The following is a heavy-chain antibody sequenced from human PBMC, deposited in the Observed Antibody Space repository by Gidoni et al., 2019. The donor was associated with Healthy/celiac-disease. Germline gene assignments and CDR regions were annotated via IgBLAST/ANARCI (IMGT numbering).Heavy chain of an antibody. CDR1: GYTLTELS. CDR2: FDPEDGET. J-gene: IGHJ5*02. CDR3: ATDRWELDPQRVRWFDP. V-gene: IGHV1-24*01. Sequence: QAQLVQSGADVKKPGASVKVPRKVSGYTLTELSMHWVRQAPGKGLEWMGGFDPEDGETIYAQKFQGRVTMTEDTSTDTAYMELSSLRSEDTAVYYCATDRWELDPQRVRWFDPWGQGTLVTVSS. D-gene: IGHD1-26*01.